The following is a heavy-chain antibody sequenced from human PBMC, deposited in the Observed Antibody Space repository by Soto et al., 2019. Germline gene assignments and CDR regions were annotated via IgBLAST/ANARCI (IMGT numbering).Heavy chain of an antibody. D-gene: IGHD1-26*01. CDR3: AIGGLVGATTVFDY. J-gene: IGHJ4*02. CDR1: GGTFSSYD. Sequence: QVQLVQSGAEVKKPGSSVKVSCKASGGTFSSYDISWVRQAPGQGLEWMGGIIPIFGTANYAQKFQGRVTIAADESTSTAYMELSCLRSEVTAVYHCAIGGLVGATTVFDYWGQGTLVTLSS. V-gene: IGHV1-69*01. CDR2: IIPIFGTA.